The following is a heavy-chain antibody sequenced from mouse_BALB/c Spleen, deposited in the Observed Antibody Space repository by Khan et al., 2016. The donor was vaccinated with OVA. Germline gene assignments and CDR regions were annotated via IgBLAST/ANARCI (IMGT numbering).Heavy chain of an antibody. CDR1: GFSLSNFG. Sequence: QVQLKQSGPGLVQPSQNLSITCTVSGFSLSNFGVHWVRQSPGKALEWLGVISNGGNTDYNAAFISSISINKDHSKSKFFIKVNGLQTDETAIYYGARNGVIHYYGGGGMDYWGQGTSVTVSA. D-gene: IGHD1-2*01. J-gene: IGHJ4*01. V-gene: IGHV2-4-1*01. CDR3: ARNGVIHYYGGGGMDY. CDR2: ISNGGNT.